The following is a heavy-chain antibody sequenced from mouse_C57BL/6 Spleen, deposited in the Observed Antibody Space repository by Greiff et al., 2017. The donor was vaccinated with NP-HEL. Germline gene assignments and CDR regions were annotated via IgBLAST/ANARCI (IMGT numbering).Heavy chain of an antibody. J-gene: IGHJ4*01. Sequence: QVQLQQSGPELVKPGASVKISCKASGYAFSSSWMNWVKQRPGKGLEWIGRIYPGDGDTNYNGKFKGKATLTADKSSRTAYMQLNSLTSEDSAVYICTRYYYGSRLYYYAMDYWGQGTSVTVSS. D-gene: IGHD1-1*01. CDR2: IYPGDGDT. V-gene: IGHV1-82*01. CDR1: GYAFSSSW. CDR3: TRYYYGSRLYYYAMDY.